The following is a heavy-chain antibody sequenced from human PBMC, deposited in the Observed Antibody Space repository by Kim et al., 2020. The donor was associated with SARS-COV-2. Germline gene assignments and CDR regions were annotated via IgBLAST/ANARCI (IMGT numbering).Heavy chain of an antibody. J-gene: IGHJ5*02. D-gene: IGHD2-2*02. Sequence: SGKGRFTKSRDNTKNTLYRQMNSLRAEDTAVYYCAKDPVPAAITYNWFDPWGQGTLVTVSS. CDR3: AKDPVPAAITYNWFDP. V-gene: IGHV3-23*01.